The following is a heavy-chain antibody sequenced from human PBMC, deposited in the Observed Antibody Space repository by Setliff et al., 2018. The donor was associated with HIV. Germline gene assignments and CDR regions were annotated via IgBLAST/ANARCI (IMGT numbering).Heavy chain of an antibody. Sequence: SETLSLTCTVSGGSISSYYWSWIRQPAGKGLEWIGRIYTSGSTYYNPSLESRVTISVDTSKNQFSLKLSSVTAADTAVYYCARLEVRSFYGYRNSPDYWGQGTLVTVSS. D-gene: IGHD5-18*01. CDR1: GGSISSYY. CDR2: IYTSGST. J-gene: IGHJ4*02. CDR3: ARLEVRSFYGYRNSPDY. V-gene: IGHV4-4*07.